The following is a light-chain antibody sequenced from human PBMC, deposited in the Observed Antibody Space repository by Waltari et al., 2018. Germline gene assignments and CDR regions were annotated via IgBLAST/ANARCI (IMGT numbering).Light chain of an antibody. J-gene: IGLJ3*02. Sequence: QAVLTQPSSLSASPGASASPTCTLRSGINVANYRIHWYPQKPGSPPQYLLRYKSESDKQQGSGVPSRFSGSKDASANSGILLISGLQSEDEADYYCMIWHSSTWVFGGGTKLTVL. CDR1: SGINVANYR. CDR3: MIWHSSTWV. V-gene: IGLV5-45*02. CDR2: YKSESDK.